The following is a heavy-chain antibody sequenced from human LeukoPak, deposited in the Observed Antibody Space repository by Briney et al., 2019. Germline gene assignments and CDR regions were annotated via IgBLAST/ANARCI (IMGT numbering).Heavy chain of an antibody. CDR3: ARRDWGYFDY. J-gene: IGHJ4*02. V-gene: IGHV4-39*01. D-gene: IGHD2-21*02. CDR2: IYYSGST. CDR1: GGSISSSSYY. Sequence: PSETLSLTCTVSGGSISSSSYYWGWIRQPPGKGLEWIGSIYYSGSTYYNPSLKSRVTISVDTSKNQFSLKLSSVTAADTAVYYCARRDWGYFDYWGQGTLVTVSS.